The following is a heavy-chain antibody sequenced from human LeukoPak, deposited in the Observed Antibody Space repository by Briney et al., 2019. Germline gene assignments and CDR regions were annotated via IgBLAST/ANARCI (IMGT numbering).Heavy chain of an antibody. CDR2: IYSGGST. V-gene: IGHV3-66*01. J-gene: IGHJ6*02. CDR3: ARLRPYYYGMDV. CDR1: GFTFSTYA. D-gene: IGHD6-25*01. Sequence: GGSLRLSCAASGFTFSTYAMSWVRQAPGKGLEWVSVIYSGGSTYYADSVKGRFTISRDNSKNTLYLQMNSLRAEDTAVYYCARLRPYYYGMDVWGQGTTVTVSS.